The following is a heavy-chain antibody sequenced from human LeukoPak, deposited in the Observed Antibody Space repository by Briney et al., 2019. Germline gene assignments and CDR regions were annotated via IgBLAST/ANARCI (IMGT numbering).Heavy chain of an antibody. V-gene: IGHV3-53*01. CDR3: ATGSTKPRLDY. CDR2: IYSGGST. D-gene: IGHD2-8*01. CDR1: GFTVSNNY. J-gene: IGHJ4*02. Sequence: GGSLRLSCAVSGFTVSNNYMSWVRQAPGKGLEWVSVIYSGGSTYYADSVKGRFTISRDNSKNTLYLQMNSLGVEDTAVYYCATGSTKPRLDYWGQGTLVTVSS.